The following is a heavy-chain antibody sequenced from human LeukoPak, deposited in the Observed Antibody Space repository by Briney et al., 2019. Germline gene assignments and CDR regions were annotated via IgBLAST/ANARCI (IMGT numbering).Heavy chain of an antibody. D-gene: IGHD3/OR15-3a*01. J-gene: IGHJ4*02. CDR1: GYTFTNYA. CDR2: INAGNGKI. V-gene: IGHV1-3*01. CDR3: ARGIWTSVSVQYHFDY. Sequence: ASVKVSCKASGYTFTNYAMQWVRQAPGQRLEWMGWINAGNGKIKYSQNFQGRVTTTRDTSASTAYMELSSLRSEDTAVYYCARGIWTSVSVQYHFDYWGQGTLVTVSS.